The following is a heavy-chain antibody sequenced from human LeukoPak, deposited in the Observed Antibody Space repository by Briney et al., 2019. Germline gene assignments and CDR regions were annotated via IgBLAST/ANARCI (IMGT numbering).Heavy chain of an antibody. CDR2: IYPGNSDI. J-gene: IGHJ4*02. CDR3: ARYEIGGTDY. V-gene: IGHV5-51*01. D-gene: IGHD3-16*01. Sequence: GESLKISCKDSGYRFTNYWIGWVRQMPGKGLEWMGIIYPGNSDIRYSPSFQGQVTISADKSISTTYLQWSSLKASDTAMYYCARYEIGGTDYWGQGTLVTVSS. CDR1: GYRFTNYW.